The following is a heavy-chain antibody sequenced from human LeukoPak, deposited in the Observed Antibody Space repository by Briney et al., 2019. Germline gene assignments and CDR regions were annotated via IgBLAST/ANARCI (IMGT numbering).Heavy chain of an antibody. CDR3: ARDPPIVATITEGNY. Sequence: ASVKVSCKASGYTFTGYYMHWVRQAPGQGLEWMGWINPNSGGTNYAQKFQGRVTMTRDTSISTAYMELSRLRSDDTAVYYCARDPPIVATITEGNYWGQGTLVTVSS. D-gene: IGHD5-12*01. J-gene: IGHJ4*02. CDR1: GYTFTGYY. CDR2: INPNSGGT. V-gene: IGHV1-2*02.